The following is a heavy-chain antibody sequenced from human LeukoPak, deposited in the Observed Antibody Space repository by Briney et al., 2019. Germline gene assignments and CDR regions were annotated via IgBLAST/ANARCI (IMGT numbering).Heavy chain of an antibody. V-gene: IGHV4-4*02. CDR3: AREGGPYRPLDY. Sequence: SETLSLTCGVSGGSISNTNWWTWVRQPPGKGLEWIGEVDLLGKTNYNPSLKSRVAISVDKSENHISLWLTAVTAADTAVYYCAREGGPYRPLDYSGQGTLVTVSS. CDR2: VDLLGKT. CDR1: GGSISNTNW. J-gene: IGHJ4*02.